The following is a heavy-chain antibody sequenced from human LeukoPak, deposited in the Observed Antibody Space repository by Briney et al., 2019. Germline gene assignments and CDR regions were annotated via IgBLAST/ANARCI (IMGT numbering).Heavy chain of an antibody. D-gene: IGHD4-23*01. CDR1: GFTFSDYA. J-gene: IGHJ4*02. V-gene: IGHV3-74*01. CDR2: IASDGSST. CDR3: ARGRPHGNDY. Sequence: GGSLRLSCAASGFTFSDYAMSWVRQAPGKGLVWVSRIASDGSSTTYADSVKGRFSISRDNAKNTLYLQMNSLRVEDTAVYYCARGRPHGNDYWGQGTLVTVSS.